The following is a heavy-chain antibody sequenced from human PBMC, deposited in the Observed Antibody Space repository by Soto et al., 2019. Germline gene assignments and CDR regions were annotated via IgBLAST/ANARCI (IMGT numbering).Heavy chain of an antibody. CDR3: ARDPVVDTAMVTVGDY. V-gene: IGHV3-33*01. D-gene: IGHD5-18*01. CDR1: GFTFSSYG. Sequence: LRLSCAASGFTFSSYGMHWVRQAPGKGLEWVAVIWYDGSNKYYADSVKGRFTISRDNSKNTLYLQMNSLRAEDTAVYYCARDPVVDTAMVTVGDYWGQGTRVTVSS. J-gene: IGHJ4*02. CDR2: IWYDGSNK.